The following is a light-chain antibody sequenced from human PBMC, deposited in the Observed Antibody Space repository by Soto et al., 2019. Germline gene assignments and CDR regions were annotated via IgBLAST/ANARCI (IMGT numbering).Light chain of an antibody. V-gene: IGLV2-8*01. CDR2: EVS. CDR1: SSDVGGYNY. J-gene: IGLJ1*01. CDR3: NSYAGNNNFFV. Sequence: QSALSQPPSASGSPGQSVPISCTGTSSDVGGYNYVSWYQQHPGKAPRLIIYEVSKWPSGVPDRFSGSKSGNTASLTISGLQAEDEADYYCNSYAGNNNFFVFGTGTKVTVL.